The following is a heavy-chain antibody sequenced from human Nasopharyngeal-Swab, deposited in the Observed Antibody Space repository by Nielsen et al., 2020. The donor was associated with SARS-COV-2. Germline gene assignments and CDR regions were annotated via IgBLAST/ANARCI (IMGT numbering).Heavy chain of an antibody. J-gene: IGHJ4*02. CDR2: IKQDGREK. V-gene: IGHV3-7*01. Sequence: GESLKIPCAASGFTFRSYWMSWVRQAPGKGLELVANIKQDGREKYYVDSVKGRFTISRDNAKNSLYLQMNSLRAEDTAVYYCARDSYEGGVDYWGQGTLVTVSS. D-gene: IGHD5-18*01. CDR3: ARDSYEGGVDY. CDR1: GFTFRSYW.